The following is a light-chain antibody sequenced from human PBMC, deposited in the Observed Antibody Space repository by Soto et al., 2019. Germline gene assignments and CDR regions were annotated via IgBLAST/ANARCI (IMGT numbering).Light chain of an antibody. CDR3: QQYDNSRFT. CDR1: QGIGDT. Sequence: EVVMTQSPATLSVSPGEDATLSCRASQGIGDTLAWYQHKPGQPPRLLIYDTSARATGVPARFSGSRSGTDFTLTINSLQSEDFAVYYCQQYDNSRFTFGPGTKVDIK. CDR2: DTS. J-gene: IGKJ3*01. V-gene: IGKV3-15*01.